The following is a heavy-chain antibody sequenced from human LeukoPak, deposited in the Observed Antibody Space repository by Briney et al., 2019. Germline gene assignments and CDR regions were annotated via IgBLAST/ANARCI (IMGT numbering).Heavy chain of an antibody. CDR1: GYTFTGYY. CDR3: ARAPTIYYDFWSGPYGFDY. CDR2: INPNSGGT. Sequence: ASVKVSCKASGYTFTGYYMHWVRQAPGQGLEWMGWINPNSGGTNYAQKLQGRVTMTTDTSTSTAYMELRSLRSDDTAVYYCARAPTIYYDFWSGPYGFDYWGQGTLVTVSS. V-gene: IGHV1-2*02. J-gene: IGHJ4*02. D-gene: IGHD3-3*01.